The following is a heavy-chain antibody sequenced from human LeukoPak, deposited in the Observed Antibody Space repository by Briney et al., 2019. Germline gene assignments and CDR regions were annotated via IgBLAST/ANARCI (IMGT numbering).Heavy chain of an antibody. Sequence: GGSLRLSCAASGFTFSSYWMSWVRQAPGKGLEWVSTISGSGGSTYYADSVKGRFTISRDNSKNTLYLQMNSLRAEDTAVYYCAKVTPHGVATADLDFDYWGQGTLVTVSS. V-gene: IGHV3-23*01. J-gene: IGHJ4*02. D-gene: IGHD2-21*02. CDR3: AKVTPHGVATADLDFDY. CDR2: ISGSGGST. CDR1: GFTFSSYW.